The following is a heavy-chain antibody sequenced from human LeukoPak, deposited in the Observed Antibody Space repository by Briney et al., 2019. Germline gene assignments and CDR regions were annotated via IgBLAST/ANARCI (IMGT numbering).Heavy chain of an antibody. CDR3: ARRTPSHDFDD. V-gene: IGHV3-7*01. CDR1: GIILSSYW. J-gene: IGHJ4*02. CDR2: IKQDGSEK. Sequence: PGGSLRLSCAASGIILSSYWMSWVRQAPGKGLEWVANIKQDGSEKWYVDSVKGRFTISRDNAKNSLYLQMNSLRVEDTALYYCARRTPSHDFDDWGQGTLVTVSS.